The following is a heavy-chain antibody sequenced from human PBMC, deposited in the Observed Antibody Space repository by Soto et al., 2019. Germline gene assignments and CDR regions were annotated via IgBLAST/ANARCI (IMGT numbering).Heavy chain of an antibody. J-gene: IGHJ4*02. V-gene: IGHV3-33*01. CDR2: IWNDGSNK. CDR3: ARDENRGYVD. CDR1: GFSFTTYG. Sequence: QVQLVESGGGLVQPGRSLRLSCAASGFSFTTYGMHWVRQAPGKGLEWVAVIWNDGSNKYYADSVKGRFTISRDDSKNTVYLPMDSLRAEDTAVYHCARDENRGYVDWGQGTLVTVS. D-gene: IGHD5-12*01.